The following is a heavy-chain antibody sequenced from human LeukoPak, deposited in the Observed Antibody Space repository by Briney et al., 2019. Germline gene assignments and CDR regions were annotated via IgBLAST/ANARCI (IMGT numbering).Heavy chain of an antibody. J-gene: IGHJ4*02. CDR2: IYTSGST. Sequence: SETLSLTCTVSGGSISSYYWSWLRQPAGKGLEWIGRIYTSGSTNYNPSLKSRVTISVDTSKNQFSLKLSSVTAADTAVYYCARDGIQLWHFDYWGQGTLVTVSS. CDR3: ARDGIQLWHFDY. D-gene: IGHD5-18*01. V-gene: IGHV4-4*07. CDR1: GGSISSYY.